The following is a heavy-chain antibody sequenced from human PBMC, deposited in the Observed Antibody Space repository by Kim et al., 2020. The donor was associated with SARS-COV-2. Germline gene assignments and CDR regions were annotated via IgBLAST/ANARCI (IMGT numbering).Heavy chain of an antibody. CDR2: INTNSGNP. V-gene: IGHV7-4-1*02. CDR3: AIALYDVLTGYTPPDY. D-gene: IGHD3-9*01. CDR1: GYNFSNYA. J-gene: IGHJ4*02. Sequence: ASVKVSCKASGYNFSNYAMNWVRQAPGQGLEWLGWINTNSGNPTYAQGFTGRCVFSLDTSLSTAYLQISSLKAEDTAVYYCAIALYDVLTGYTPPDYWGQGTLVTVSS.